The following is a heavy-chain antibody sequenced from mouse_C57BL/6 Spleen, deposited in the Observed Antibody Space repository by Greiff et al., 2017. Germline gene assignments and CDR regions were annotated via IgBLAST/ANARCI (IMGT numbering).Heavy chain of an antibody. J-gene: IGHJ3*01. CDR2: IYPGSGST. D-gene: IGHD2-2*01. Sequence: VQLQQPGAELVKPGASVKMSCKASGYTFTSSWITWVKQRPGQGLEWIGDIYPGSGSTNYNEKFKSKATLTVDTSSSTAYMQLSSLTSEDSAVYYCARGESTMVTTGFAYWGQGTLVTVSA. V-gene: IGHV1-55*01. CDR1: GYTFTSSW. CDR3: ARGESTMVTTGFAY.